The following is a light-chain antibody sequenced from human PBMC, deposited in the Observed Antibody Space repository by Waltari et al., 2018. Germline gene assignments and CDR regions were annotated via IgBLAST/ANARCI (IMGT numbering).Light chain of an antibody. CDR3: QQYNYWPWT. CDR1: QSLSNT. CDR2: SSS. Sequence: DIVMTPSTATRSVSPGESATLSCRASQSLSNTFAWYQQKPGQAPRLLINSSSTRATGSPARFSGSESGTEFTLTISSLHPEDFAIYYCQQYNYWPWTFGQGTRVEIK. J-gene: IGKJ1*01. V-gene: IGKV3D-15*01.